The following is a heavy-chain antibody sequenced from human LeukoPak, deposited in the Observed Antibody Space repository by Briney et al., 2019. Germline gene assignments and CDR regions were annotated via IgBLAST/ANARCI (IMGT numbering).Heavy chain of an antibody. CDR3: ARDGAIVGASPPVDAFDI. J-gene: IGHJ3*02. CDR2: ISSSSSHI. D-gene: IGHD1-26*01. V-gene: IGHV3-21*01. Sequence: GGSLRLSCAASGFTFSSYSMNWVRQAPGKGLEWVSSISSSSSHIYYADSVKGRFTISRDNAKNSLYLQMNSLRAEDTAVYYCARDGAIVGASPPVDAFDIWGQGTMVTVSS. CDR1: GFTFSSYS.